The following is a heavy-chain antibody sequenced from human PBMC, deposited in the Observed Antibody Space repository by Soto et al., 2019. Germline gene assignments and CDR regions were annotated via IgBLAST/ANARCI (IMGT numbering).Heavy chain of an antibody. CDR2: ISYDGSNK. Sequence: QVQLVESGGGVVQPGRSLRLSCAASGFTFSSYAMHWVRQAPGKGLEWVAVISYDGSNKYYADSVKGRFTISRDNSKNTLYLQMNILRAEDTAVYYCARDHEYQRLLDYWGQGTLVTVSS. J-gene: IGHJ4*02. D-gene: IGHD2-2*01. CDR1: GFTFSSYA. V-gene: IGHV3-30-3*01. CDR3: ARDHEYQRLLDY.